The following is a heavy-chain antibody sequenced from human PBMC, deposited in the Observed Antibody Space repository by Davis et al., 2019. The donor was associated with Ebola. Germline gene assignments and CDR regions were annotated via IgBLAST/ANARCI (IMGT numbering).Heavy chain of an antibody. CDR2: ISWDGGST. J-gene: IGHJ6*03. CDR3: AKGERYYDNNGPVMGEGAYYMDV. CDR1: GFTFDDYT. Sequence: PGGSLRLSCAASGFTFDDYTMHWVRQPPGKGLEWVSLISWDGGSTDFADSVKGRFTISRDNNKNSLFLQMNSLRTEDTALYYCAKGERYYDNNGPVMGEGAYYMDVWGKGTTVTVSS. V-gene: IGHV3-43*01. D-gene: IGHD3-22*01.